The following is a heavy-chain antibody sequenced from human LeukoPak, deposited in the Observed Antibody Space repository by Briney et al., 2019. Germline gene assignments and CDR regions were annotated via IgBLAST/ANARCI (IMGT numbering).Heavy chain of an antibody. CDR2: INPNSGGT. D-gene: IGHD6-19*01. CDR1: GYTFTGYY. CDR3: ARSGGAVASYFDY. Sequence: GASVKVSCKASGYTFTGYYMHWVRQAPGQGLEWMGWINPNSGGTNYAQKFQGRVTMTRDTSTSTVYMELSSLRSEDTAVYYCARSGGAVASYFDYWGQGTLVTVSS. J-gene: IGHJ4*02. V-gene: IGHV1-2*02.